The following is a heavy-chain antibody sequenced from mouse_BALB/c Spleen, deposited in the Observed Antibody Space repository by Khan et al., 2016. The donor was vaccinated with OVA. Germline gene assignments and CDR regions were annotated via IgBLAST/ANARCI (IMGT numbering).Heavy chain of an antibody. CDR2: INPSTGYT. Sequence: QVQLQQSGAELAKPGASVKMSCKASGYTFINYWILWVKQRPGQGLEWIGYINPSTGYTEYNQNFKDTATLTAAKSSSTAYMQRSSLTSEDSAVYYCARRGLRWDFDYWGQGTTLTVSS. CDR3: ARRGLRWDFDY. CDR1: GYTFINYW. D-gene: IGHD1-1*01. V-gene: IGHV1-7*01. J-gene: IGHJ2*01.